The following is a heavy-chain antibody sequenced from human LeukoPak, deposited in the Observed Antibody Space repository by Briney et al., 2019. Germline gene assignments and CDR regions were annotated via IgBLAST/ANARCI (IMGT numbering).Heavy chain of an antibody. CDR1: GGSFSGYY. V-gene: IGHV4-34*01. Sequence: SETLSLTCAVYGGSFSGYYWSWIRQPPGKGLEWIGEVNHSGSTNYNPSLKSRVTISVDTSKNQFSLKLSSVTAADTAVYYCARGPLYDYVWGCYRRKEPRFDPWGQGTLVTVSS. J-gene: IGHJ5*02. CDR2: VNHSGST. CDR3: ARGPLYDYVWGCYRRKEPRFDP. D-gene: IGHD3-16*02.